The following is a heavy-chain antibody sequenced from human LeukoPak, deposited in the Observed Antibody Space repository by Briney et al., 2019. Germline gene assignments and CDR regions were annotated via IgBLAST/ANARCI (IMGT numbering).Heavy chain of an antibody. CDR1: GFIFSSNW. CDR2: INQDGSQK. J-gene: IGHJ5*02. D-gene: IGHD3-10*01. CDR3: AADGRIYYGPTREFWFDP. V-gene: IGHV3-7*01. Sequence: PGGSLRLSCAASGFIFSSNWMTWVRQAPGKGLEWVADINQDGSQKNYVDSVKGRFTISRDNAKSSLYLQMNNLRAEDTGVYYCAADGRIYYGPTREFWFDPWGQGTLVTVSS.